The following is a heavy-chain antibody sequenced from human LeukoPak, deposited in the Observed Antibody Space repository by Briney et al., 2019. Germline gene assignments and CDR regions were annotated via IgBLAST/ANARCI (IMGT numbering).Heavy chain of an antibody. CDR1: GFTFSDYS. V-gene: IGHV3-21*01. CDR2: ISRSPTYI. J-gene: IGHJ3*02. CDR3: ARDYDIFTAYTNDAFDI. Sequence: GGSLRLSCAASGFTFSDYSMNWVRQAPGKGLEWVSSISRSPTYIYYADSVKGRFTISRDNAKNSLYLQMNSLRAEDTALYYCARDYDIFTAYTNDAFDIWGQGTMVTVSS. D-gene: IGHD3-9*01.